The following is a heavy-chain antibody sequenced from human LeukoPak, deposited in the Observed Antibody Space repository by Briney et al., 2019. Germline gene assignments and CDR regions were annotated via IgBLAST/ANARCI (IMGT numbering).Heavy chain of an antibody. J-gene: IGHJ4*02. CDR2: IYNSGRT. V-gene: IGHV4-4*07. CDR1: GGSIGIYY. Sequence: PSETLSLTCTVSGGSIGIYYWSWIRQPAGKGLEWIGRIYNSGRTKYSPSLESRVTMSIDTSKNQFSLKLSSVSAADTAVYYCARVAMYEFFFDYWGQGTLVTVPS. D-gene: IGHD2-8*01. CDR3: ARVAMYEFFFDY.